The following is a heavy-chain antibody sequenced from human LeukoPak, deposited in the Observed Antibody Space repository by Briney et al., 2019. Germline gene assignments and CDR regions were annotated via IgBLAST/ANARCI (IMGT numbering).Heavy chain of an antibody. J-gene: IGHJ6*03. CDR1: GGSISSSNW. V-gene: IGHV4-4*02. CDR3: ARGPRGYSRYAADPYSQPPYYHYYMDV. Sequence: SETLSLTCAVSGGSISSSNWWSWVRQPPGKGLEWIGEIYHSGSTNYNPSLKSRVTISVDKSKNQFSLQLNSVTPEDTAVYYCARGPRGYSRYAADPYSQPPYYHYYMDVWGKGTTVTVSS. D-gene: IGHD6-13*01. CDR2: IYHSGST.